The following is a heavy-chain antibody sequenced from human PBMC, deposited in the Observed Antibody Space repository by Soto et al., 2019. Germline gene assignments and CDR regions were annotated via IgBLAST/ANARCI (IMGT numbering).Heavy chain of an antibody. CDR2: INSDASTT. Sequence: EVQLVESGGGLVQPGGSLRLSCAASGFTFSSFWMYWVRQAPGKGLVWVSRINSDASTTSYADSVKGRFTISRDNAKNTLYLQMNSPRAEDTAVYYCARIPPGWGGGQLVLDYWGQGTLVTVSS. CDR3: ARIPPGWGGGQLVLDY. J-gene: IGHJ4*02. CDR1: GFTFSSFW. V-gene: IGHV3-74*01. D-gene: IGHD6-13*01.